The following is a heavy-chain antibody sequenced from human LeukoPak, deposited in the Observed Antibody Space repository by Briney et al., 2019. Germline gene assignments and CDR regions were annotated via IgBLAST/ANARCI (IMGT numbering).Heavy chain of an antibody. V-gene: IGHV3-11*04. CDR1: GFTVSDYY. J-gene: IGHJ6*02. D-gene: IGHD4-23*01. Sequence: GGSLRLSCAASGFTVSDYYMSWIRQAPGKGLEWVSYISSSGSTIYYADSVKGRFTISRDNSKNTLYLQMNSLRAEDTAVYYCAREEVYGGHYYYYYGMDVWGQGTTVTVSS. CDR2: ISSSGSTI. CDR3: AREEVYGGHYYYYYGMDV.